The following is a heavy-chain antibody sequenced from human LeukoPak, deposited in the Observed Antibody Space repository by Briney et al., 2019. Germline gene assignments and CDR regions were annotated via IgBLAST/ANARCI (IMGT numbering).Heavy chain of an antibody. D-gene: IGHD3-9*01. CDR3: ASRKTYGILTGYNPLDY. Sequence: SVKVSCKASGGTFSSSAISWVRRAPGQGLEWMGGIIPIFGTANYAQKFQGRVTITADESTSTAYMELSSLRFEDTAVYYCASRKTYGILTGYNPLDYWGQGTLVTVSS. V-gene: IGHV1-69*13. J-gene: IGHJ4*02. CDR2: IIPIFGTA. CDR1: GGTFSSSA.